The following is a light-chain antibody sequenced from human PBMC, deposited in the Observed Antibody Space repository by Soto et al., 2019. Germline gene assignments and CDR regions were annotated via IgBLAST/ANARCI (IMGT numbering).Light chain of an antibody. Sequence: QSVLTQPPSASGTPGQRVTISCSGSSSTIGRNTVNWYQQLPGTAPKLLIHSNNQRPSGVPDRFSGSKSGTSASLAISGLQSGDEADYYCAAWDGSLDNYVFGTGTKVTVL. CDR1: SSTIGRNT. J-gene: IGLJ1*01. V-gene: IGLV1-44*01. CDR3: AAWDGSLDNYV. CDR2: SNN.